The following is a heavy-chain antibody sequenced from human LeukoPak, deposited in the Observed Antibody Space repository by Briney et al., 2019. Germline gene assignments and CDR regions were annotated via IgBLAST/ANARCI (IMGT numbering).Heavy chain of an antibody. CDR1: GFTFSRHS. V-gene: IGHV3-23*01. CDR2: ISASGDDT. CDR3: ANGAAGQYCTRTTCYR. Sequence: GGSLRLSCAASGFTFSRHSMTWVRQAPGKGLEWVSAISASGDDTYYADSVRGRFTLSRDNSKNTVYLQMNSQRAEDTAVYYCANGAAGQYCTRTTCYRWGQGTLVTVSS. J-gene: IGHJ4*02. D-gene: IGHD2-2*01.